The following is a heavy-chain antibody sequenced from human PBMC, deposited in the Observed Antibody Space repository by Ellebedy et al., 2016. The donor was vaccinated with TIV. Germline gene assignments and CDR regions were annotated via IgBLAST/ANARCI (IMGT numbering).Heavy chain of an antibody. Sequence: PGGSLRLSCAASGFTFSSYSMNWVPQAPGKGLDWVSSIVSSISYISYAYSVKGRFTISRDKAKNSLYRQMNRLGAEDTAVYYCASYSMVRGVNAPFGYWGQGTLVTVSS. CDR2: IVSSISYI. J-gene: IGHJ4*02. D-gene: IGHD3-10*01. CDR1: GFTFSSYS. CDR3: ASYSMVRGVNAPFGY. V-gene: IGHV3-21*01.